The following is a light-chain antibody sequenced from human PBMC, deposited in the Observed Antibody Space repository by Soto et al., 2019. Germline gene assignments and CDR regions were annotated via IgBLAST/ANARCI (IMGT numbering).Light chain of an antibody. V-gene: IGLV2-14*01. J-gene: IGLJ3*02. CDR2: EVN. Sequence: QSALTQPASVSGSPGQSITISCTGNNSDVGAYDYVSWYQEHPGKAPKLIIYEVNDRPSGVSTRFSASKSDNTASLTISGLQPDDEADYYCCSYTTNNTWVFGGGTKLTVL. CDR1: NSDVGAYDY. CDR3: CSYTTNNTWV.